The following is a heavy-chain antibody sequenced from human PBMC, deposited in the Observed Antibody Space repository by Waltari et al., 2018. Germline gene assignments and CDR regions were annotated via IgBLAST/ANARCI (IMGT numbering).Heavy chain of an antibody. D-gene: IGHD6-13*01. CDR3: ARGGRGIAAAGTSEFWGY. Sequence: VQLVESGGGEVQPGRSLRLSCAASGFTLSDYGMHWVRQAPGKGLEWVAVIWFDGSNKYYSGSVKGRFTVSRDNSKNILYLQMNSLRAEDTAVYYCARGGRGIAAAGTSEFWGYWGQGTLVTVSS. J-gene: IGHJ4*02. CDR1: GFTLSDYG. CDR2: IWFDGSNK. V-gene: IGHV3-33*01.